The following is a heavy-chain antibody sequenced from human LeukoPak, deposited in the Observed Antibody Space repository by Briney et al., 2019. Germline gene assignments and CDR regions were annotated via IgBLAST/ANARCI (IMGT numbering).Heavy chain of an antibody. Sequence: GGSLRLSCAASGFTFSSYGMHWVRQAPGKGLESVAVIWYDGSNKYHADSVKGRFTISRDNSKNTLYLQMNSLRAEDTAVYYCAREAPMAPFDYWGQGTLVTVSS. V-gene: IGHV3-33*01. CDR1: GFTFSSYG. D-gene: IGHD2-8*01. J-gene: IGHJ4*02. CDR2: IWYDGSNK. CDR3: AREAPMAPFDY.